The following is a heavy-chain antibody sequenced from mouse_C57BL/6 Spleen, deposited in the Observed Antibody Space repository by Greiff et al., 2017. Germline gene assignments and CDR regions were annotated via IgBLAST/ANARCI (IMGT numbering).Heavy chain of an antibody. CDR3: ARGGDYDGFAY. V-gene: IGHV3-6*01. J-gene: IGHJ3*01. Sequence: DVKLVESGPGLVKPSQSLSLTCSVTGYSITSGYYWNWIRQFPGNKLEWMGYISYDGSNNYNPSLKNRISITRDTSKNQFFLKLNSVTTEDTATYYCARGGDYDGFAYWGQGTLVTVSA. D-gene: IGHD2-4*01. CDR2: ISYDGSN. CDR1: GYSITSGYY.